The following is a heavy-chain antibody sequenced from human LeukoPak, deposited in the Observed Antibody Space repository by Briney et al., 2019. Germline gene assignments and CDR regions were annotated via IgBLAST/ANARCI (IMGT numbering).Heavy chain of an antibody. CDR3: ARMWAYGDYYYYGMDV. J-gene: IGHJ6*02. Sequence: GGSLRLSCAASGFTVSSNYMSWVRQAPGKGLEWVSVIYSGGSTYYADSVKGRFTISRDNSKNTLYLQMNSLRAEDTAVYYCARMWAYGDYYYYGMDVWGQGTTVTVSS. D-gene: IGHD4-17*01. V-gene: IGHV3-66*01. CDR1: GFTVSSNY. CDR2: IYSGGST.